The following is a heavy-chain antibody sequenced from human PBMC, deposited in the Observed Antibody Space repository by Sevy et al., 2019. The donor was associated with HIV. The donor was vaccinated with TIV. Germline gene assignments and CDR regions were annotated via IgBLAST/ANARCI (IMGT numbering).Heavy chain of an antibody. D-gene: IGHD6-19*01. CDR2: ISGSGGST. J-gene: IGHJ3*02. CDR1: GFTFSSYA. Sequence: RGSLRLSCAASGFTFSSYAMSWVRQAPGKGLEWVSAISGSGGSTYYADSVKGRFTISRDNSKNTLYLQMNSLRAEDTAVYYCAKWSSGQWLGGDAFDIWGQGTMVTVSS. V-gene: IGHV3-23*01. CDR3: AKWSSGQWLGGDAFDI.